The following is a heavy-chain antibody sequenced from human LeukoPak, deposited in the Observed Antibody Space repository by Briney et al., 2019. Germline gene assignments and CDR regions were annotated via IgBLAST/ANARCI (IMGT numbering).Heavy chain of an antibody. V-gene: IGHV3-30-3*02. CDR1: GFTFSSYA. Sequence: GGSLRLSCAASGFTFSSYAMHWVRQAPGKGLEWVAVISYDGSNKYYADSVEGRFTISRDNFKNTLYLQMNSLRAEDTAAYYCAKCSPYIVVVPAATTNWFDPWGQGTLVTVPS. CDR3: AKCSPYIVVVPAATTNWFDP. J-gene: IGHJ5*02. D-gene: IGHD2-2*01. CDR2: ISYDGSNK.